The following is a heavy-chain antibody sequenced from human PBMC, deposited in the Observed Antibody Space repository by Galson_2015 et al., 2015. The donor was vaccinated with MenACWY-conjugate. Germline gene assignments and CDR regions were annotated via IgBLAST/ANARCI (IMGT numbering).Heavy chain of an antibody. Sequence: SLRLSCAASGFTFSSYGMHWVRQAPGKGLDWVAFIAYDGSDKYYADSVKGRFTISRGNSKNTLYLQMNSLRAEDTAVFYCAKDLESGSYYGKYAFDIWGQGAMVTVSS. V-gene: IGHV3-30*18. D-gene: IGHD1-26*01. J-gene: IGHJ3*02. CDR1: GFTFSSYG. CDR3: AKDLESGSYYGKYAFDI. CDR2: IAYDGSDK.